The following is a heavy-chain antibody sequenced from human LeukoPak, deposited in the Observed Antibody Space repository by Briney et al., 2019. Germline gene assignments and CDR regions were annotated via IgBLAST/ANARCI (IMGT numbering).Heavy chain of an antibody. Sequence: GGSLRLSCAVSGFTFSSYSMNWVRQAPGKGLEWVSYISSSSSTIYYADSVKGRFTISRDNAKNSLYLQMNSLRAEDTAVYYCARDSEKLLWFGEFDGDAFDIWGQGTMVTVSS. CDR3: ARDSEKLLWFGEFDGDAFDI. CDR1: GFTFSSYS. V-gene: IGHV3-48*01. D-gene: IGHD3-10*01. J-gene: IGHJ3*02. CDR2: ISSSSSTI.